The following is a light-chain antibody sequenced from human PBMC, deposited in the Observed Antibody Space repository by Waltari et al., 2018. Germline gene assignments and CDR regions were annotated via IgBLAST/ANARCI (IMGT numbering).Light chain of an antibody. CDR2: EGS. Sequence: QSALTQPASVSGSPGQSITISCTGTSSDVGSYNLVSWYQQHPGKAPKLMLYEGSKRPSGVSNRFSCSKSGNTASLTISELQAEDEADYYCCSYAGSSTLVFGGGTKLTVL. V-gene: IGLV2-23*01. J-gene: IGLJ3*02. CDR1: SSDVGSYNL. CDR3: CSYAGSSTLV.